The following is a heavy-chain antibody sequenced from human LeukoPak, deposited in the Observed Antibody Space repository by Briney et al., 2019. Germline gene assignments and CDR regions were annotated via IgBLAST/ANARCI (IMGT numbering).Heavy chain of an antibody. CDR3: AKDWRAYCGGDCYSYFDY. D-gene: IGHD2-21*02. Sequence: PGGSLRLSCAASGFTFSSYEMNWVRQAPGKGLEWVSYISSSGSTIYYADSVKGRFTISRDNSKNTLYLQMNSLRAEDTAVYYCAKDWRAYCGGDCYSYFDYWGQGTLVTVSS. CDR2: ISSSGSTI. J-gene: IGHJ4*02. CDR1: GFTFSSYE. V-gene: IGHV3-48*03.